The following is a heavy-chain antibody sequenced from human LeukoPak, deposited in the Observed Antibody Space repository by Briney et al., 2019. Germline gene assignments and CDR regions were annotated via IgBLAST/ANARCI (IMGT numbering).Heavy chain of an antibody. V-gene: IGHV4-39*01. CDR1: GGSISTISLY. CDR3: ARLNKYYFGSGNPFDY. CDR2: IYYRGTT. J-gene: IGHJ4*02. D-gene: IGHD3-10*01. Sequence: SETLSLTCNVSGGSISTISLYWGWIRQPPGKGLEWIARIYYRGTTYYNPSLKSRVTISVDTSKNQFSLKLRSVTAADTAVYYCARLNKYYFGSGNPFDYWGQGTLVTVSS.